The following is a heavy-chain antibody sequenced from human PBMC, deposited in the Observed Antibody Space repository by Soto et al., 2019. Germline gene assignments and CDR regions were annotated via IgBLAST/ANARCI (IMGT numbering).Heavy chain of an antibody. J-gene: IGHJ4*02. CDR3: ARDYRAPPRFDY. CDR1: GFTVSSNY. CDR2: IYSGGST. V-gene: IGHV3-53*01. Sequence: EVQLVESGGGLIQPGGSLSLSCAASGFTVSSNYMSWVRQAPGKGLEWVSVIYSGGSTYYADSVKGRFTISRDNSKNTLYLQMNSLRAEDTAVYYCARDYRAPPRFDYWGQGTLVTVSS.